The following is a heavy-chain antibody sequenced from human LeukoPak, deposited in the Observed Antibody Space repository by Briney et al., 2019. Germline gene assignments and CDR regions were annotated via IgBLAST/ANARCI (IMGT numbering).Heavy chain of an antibody. Sequence: SETLSLTCTVSGGSISSYYWSWIRQPPGKGLEGIGDIYYSGSTNYKPSLKSRVTISVDTSKNQFSLKLSSVTAADPAVYYCASGRRLIVGATSYYFDYWGQGTLVTVSS. V-gene: IGHV4-59*01. J-gene: IGHJ4*02. CDR2: IYYSGST. D-gene: IGHD1-26*01. CDR3: ASGRRLIVGATSYYFDY. CDR1: GGSISSYY.